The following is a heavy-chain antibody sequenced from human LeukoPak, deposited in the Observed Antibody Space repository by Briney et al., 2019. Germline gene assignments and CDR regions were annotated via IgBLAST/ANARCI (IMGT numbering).Heavy chain of an antibody. D-gene: IGHD1-26*01. CDR1: GFTFSSYW. Sequence: GGSRRLSCAASGFTFSSYWMSWVRQAPGKGLEWVANIKQDGSEKYYVDSVKGRFTISRDNAKNSLYLQMNSLRAEDTAVYYCARDLPYSGSYYDYWGQGTLVTVSS. CDR2: IKQDGSEK. J-gene: IGHJ4*02. V-gene: IGHV3-7*04. CDR3: ARDLPYSGSYYDY.